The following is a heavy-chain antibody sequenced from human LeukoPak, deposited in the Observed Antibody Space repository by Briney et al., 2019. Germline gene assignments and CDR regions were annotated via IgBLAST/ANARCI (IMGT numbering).Heavy chain of an antibody. CDR1: GFTFNNYG. J-gene: IGHJ4*02. V-gene: IGHV3-30*03. CDR3: GRSGSYYEGIYFDY. Sequence: PGKSLRLSCAASGFTFNNYGMHWVRQAPGKGLEWVAVISYDGRNKHYPDSVKGRFTISRDISTDTLWLQMDSLRTEDTAVYYCGRSGSYYEGIYFDYWGQGTLVTVSS. D-gene: IGHD1-26*01. CDR2: ISYDGRNK.